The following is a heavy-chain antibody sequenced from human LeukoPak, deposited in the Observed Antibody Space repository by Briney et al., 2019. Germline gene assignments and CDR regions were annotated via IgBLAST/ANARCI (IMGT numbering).Heavy chain of an antibody. CDR3: VRETTASGNFFDS. Sequence: GGSLRLSRAASGFTFSNHWMHWVRQTPGKGLVWVSRIRSDGGTIDYADSVRGRFTISRDNAKNTLSLQMNSLRAEDTAVYYCVRETTASGNFFDSWGQGTLVTVSS. CDR2: IRSDGGTI. D-gene: IGHD4-17*01. CDR1: GFTFSNHW. J-gene: IGHJ4*02. V-gene: IGHV3-74*01.